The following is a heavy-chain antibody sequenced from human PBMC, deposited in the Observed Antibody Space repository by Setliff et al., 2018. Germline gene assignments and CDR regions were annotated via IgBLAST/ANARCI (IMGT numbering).Heavy chain of an antibody. Sequence: GGSLRLSCATSGFTFSDYYMSWIRQTPGKGLEWVAYISSSGSLIYYPDSVKGRFTISRDNAKKSVDLQMNSLRAEDTAVYYCVRGPGPSVVVAIPFDHWGQGSLVTVSS. CDR3: VRGPGPSVVVAIPFDH. V-gene: IGHV3-11*01. D-gene: IGHD3-22*01. CDR2: ISSSGSLI. J-gene: IGHJ4*02. CDR1: GFTFSDYY.